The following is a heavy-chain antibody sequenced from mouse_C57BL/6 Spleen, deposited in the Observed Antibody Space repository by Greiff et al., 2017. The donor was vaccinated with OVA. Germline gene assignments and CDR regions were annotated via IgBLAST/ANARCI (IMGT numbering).Heavy chain of an antibody. V-gene: IGHV5-6*01. J-gene: IGHJ2*01. D-gene: IGHD1-1*01. CDR3: ARHKDYYGSSYYFDY. CDR1: GFTFSSYG. CDR2: ISSGGSYT. Sequence: EVKLVESGGDLVKPGGSLKLSCAASGFTFSSYGMSWVRQTPDKRLEWVATISSGGSYTYYPDSVKGRFTISRDNAKHTLYLQMSSLKSEDTAMYYCARHKDYYGSSYYFDYWGQGTTLTVSS.